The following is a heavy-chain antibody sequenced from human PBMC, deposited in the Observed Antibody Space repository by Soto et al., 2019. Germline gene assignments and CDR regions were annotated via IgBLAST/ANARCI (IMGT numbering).Heavy chain of an antibody. CDR1: GFTFSMQG. Sequence: QLVESGGGVVQPGKSLRLSCAASGFTFSMQGMHWVRQAPGKGLEWVAVILYDGSHKYYADSVKGRFTISRDNSRNTRYLQMNSLKPGDTAVYYCAQVIEPAAINYYHAMDVWGQGTTVTVSS. D-gene: IGHD2-2*01. J-gene: IGHJ6*02. CDR3: AQVIEPAAINYYHAMDV. CDR2: ILYDGSHK. V-gene: IGHV3-30*03.